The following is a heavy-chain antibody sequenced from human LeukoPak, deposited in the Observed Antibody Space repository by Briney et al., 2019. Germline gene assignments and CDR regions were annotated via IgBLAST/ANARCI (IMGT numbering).Heavy chain of an antibody. CDR3: ARGGASSRYFDS. Sequence: SETLSLTCTVSSGSIGIDFWSWIRPPPGEGLEWIGFNSHSGDSNYTPSLKSPFTISADSSKDQFSLKMTSVTAADTAVYYCARGGASSRYFDSWGQGTLVTVSS. J-gene: IGHJ4*02. CDR1: SGSIGIDF. V-gene: IGHV4-59*01. D-gene: IGHD1-26*01. CDR2: NSHSGDS.